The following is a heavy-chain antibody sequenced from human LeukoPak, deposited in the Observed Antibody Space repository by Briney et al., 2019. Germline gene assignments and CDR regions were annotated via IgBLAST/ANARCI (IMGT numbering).Heavy chain of an antibody. CDR2: IYTSGST. V-gene: IGHV4-4*07. CDR3: ARDEEGTGTFSWFDP. D-gene: IGHD1-7*01. CDR1: GGSINSYY. J-gene: IGHJ5*02. Sequence: SETLSLTCTVSGGSINSYYWSWIRQPAGKGLEWIGRIYTSGSTNYNPSLKSRVTISVDKSKNQFSLKLSPVTAADTAVYYCARDEEGTGTFSWFDPWGQGTLVTVSS.